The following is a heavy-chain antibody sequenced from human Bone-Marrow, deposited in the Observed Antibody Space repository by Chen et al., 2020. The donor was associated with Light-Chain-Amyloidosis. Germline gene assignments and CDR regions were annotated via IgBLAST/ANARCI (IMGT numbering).Heavy chain of an antibody. CDR3: ARVGFGDADFDY. V-gene: IGHV3-33*01. D-gene: IGHD3-10*01. Sequence: QVQLVESGGGVVQPGRSLRLSCAASGFTFSSYGMHWVRKAPVKGLEWVAVIWYDGSNKYYADSVKGRFTISRDNSKNTLYLQMNSLRAEDTAVYYCARVGFGDADFDYWGQGTLVTVSS. CDR2: IWYDGSNK. CDR1: GFTFSSYG. J-gene: IGHJ4*02.